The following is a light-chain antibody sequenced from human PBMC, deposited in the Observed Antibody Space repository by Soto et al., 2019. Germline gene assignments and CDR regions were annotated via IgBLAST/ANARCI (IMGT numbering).Light chain of an antibody. Sequence: QSVLTQPPSVSGAPGQRVTISCIGSNSNFGAGYDVHWYKQLPGAAPKLVIHGNNNRPSGVPDRFSGSKSGNTASLTISGLQAEDEADYYCCSYAGSSTYWVFGGGTKLTVL. CDR3: CSYAGSSTYWV. V-gene: IGLV1-40*01. J-gene: IGLJ3*02. CDR2: GNN. CDR1: NSNFGAGYD.